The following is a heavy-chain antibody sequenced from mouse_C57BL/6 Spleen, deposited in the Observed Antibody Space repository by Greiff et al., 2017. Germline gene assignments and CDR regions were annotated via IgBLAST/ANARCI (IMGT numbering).Heavy chain of an antibody. V-gene: IGHV1-72*01. CDR3: ARSGKSNYPAMDY. CDR1: GYTFTSYW. D-gene: IGHD2-5*01. J-gene: IGHJ4*01. Sequence: QVHVKQPGAELVKPGASVKLSCKASGYTFTSYWMHWVKQRPGRGLEWIGRIDPKSGGTKYNEKFKSKATMNVDKPSSTAYMQLSSLTSEDSAVYYCARSGKSNYPAMDYWGQGTSVTVSS. CDR2: IDPKSGGT.